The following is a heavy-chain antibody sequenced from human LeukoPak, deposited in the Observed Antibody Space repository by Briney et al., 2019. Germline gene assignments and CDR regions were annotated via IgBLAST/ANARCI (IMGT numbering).Heavy chain of an antibody. J-gene: IGHJ4*02. CDR3: ARRASLSGTLQSGYY. CDR1: GGSISSSHW. V-gene: IGHV4-4*02. Sequence: PSETLSLTCAVSGGSISSSHWWTWVRQPPGKGLEWIGEVSQSGTTNYSPSLRGRVTVSLDKSKNQFSLDLSSVTAADSAVYYCARRASLSGTLQSGYYWGQGILVTVSS. CDR2: VSQSGTT. D-gene: IGHD3-10*01.